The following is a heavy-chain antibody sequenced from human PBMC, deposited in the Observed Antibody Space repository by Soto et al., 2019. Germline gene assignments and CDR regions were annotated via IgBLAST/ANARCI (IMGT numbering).Heavy chain of an antibody. CDR1: GFTFTSSA. J-gene: IGHJ6*02. CDR2: IVVGSGNT. V-gene: IGHV1-58*01. Sequence: ASVKVSCKASGFTFTSSAVQWVRQARGQRLEWIGWIVVGSGNTNYAQKFQERVTITRDMSTSTAYMELSSLRSEDTAVYYCAADLTIFGVVITARYYYGMDVWGQGTTVTVSS. D-gene: IGHD3-3*01. CDR3: AADLTIFGVVITARYYYGMDV.